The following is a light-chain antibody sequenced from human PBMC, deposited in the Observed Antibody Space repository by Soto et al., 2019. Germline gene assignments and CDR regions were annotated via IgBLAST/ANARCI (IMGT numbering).Light chain of an antibody. CDR2: RNN. J-gene: IGLJ1*01. CDR3: ATWDDSLNGFDV. V-gene: IGLV1-47*01. CDR1: TSNIGSNY. Sequence: QSVLTQPPSASVTPGQGVTISCSGSTSNIGSNYVYWYQQLPGTAPKLLIYRNNQRPSGVPDRFSGSKSGTSASLAISGLRSDDEADYFCATWDDSLNGFDVFGTGTKVTVL.